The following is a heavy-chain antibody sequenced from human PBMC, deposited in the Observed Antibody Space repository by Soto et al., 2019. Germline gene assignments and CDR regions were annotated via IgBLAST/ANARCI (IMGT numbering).Heavy chain of an antibody. V-gene: IGHV3-30*18. CDR3: AKGDWFDP. CDR2: ISYDGSNT. CDR1: GFTFSNYG. J-gene: IGHJ5*02. Sequence: QVQLVESGGGVVQPGRSLRLSCAASGFTFSNYGIHWVRQAPGKGLEWVAVISYDGSNTYYADSVKGRFTISRDNSKNTLYLQMNSLRAEDTAVYYCAKGDWFDPWGQGTLVTVSS.